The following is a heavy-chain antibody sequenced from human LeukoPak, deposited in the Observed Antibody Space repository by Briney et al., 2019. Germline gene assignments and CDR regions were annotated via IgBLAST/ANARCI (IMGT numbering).Heavy chain of an antibody. J-gene: IGHJ5*02. CDR3: ARDSPTNWFDP. CDR1: GGTFSSYA. V-gene: IGHV1-69*05. Sequence: SVKVSCTASGGTFSSYAISWVRQAPGQGLEWMGRIIPIFGTANYAQKFQGRVTITTDESTSTAYMELSSLRSEDTAVYYCARDSPTNWFDPWGQGTLVTVSS. CDR2: IIPIFGTA.